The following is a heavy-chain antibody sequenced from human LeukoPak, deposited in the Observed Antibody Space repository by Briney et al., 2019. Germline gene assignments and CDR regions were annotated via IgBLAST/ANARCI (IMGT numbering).Heavy chain of an antibody. Sequence: PSETLSLTCAVHGGSFSGYYWTWIRQPPGKGLEWIGEINHSGTTNYNPSLKSRVTISVDTSKNQFSLKLGSVTAADTAVYYCVSLYYDFWSGSLGWFDPWGQGTLVTVSS. D-gene: IGHD3-3*01. J-gene: IGHJ5*02. V-gene: IGHV4-34*01. CDR1: GGSFSGYY. CDR2: INHSGTT. CDR3: VSLYYDFWSGSLGWFDP.